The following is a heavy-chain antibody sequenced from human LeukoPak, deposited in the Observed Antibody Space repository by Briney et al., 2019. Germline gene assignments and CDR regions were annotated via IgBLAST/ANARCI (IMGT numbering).Heavy chain of an antibody. CDR2: LYHGGST. CDR1: GGSFSGYY. Sequence: PWGTLSLTCAVCGGSFSGYYWSWIRQPPGKGREGIAELYHGGSTNYNLSIKSRVTISLDKSKNQFSLELGSVNAEDTGVYYCARGLEYYCDSSGYYYRTYFDYWGQGTLVTVSS. D-gene: IGHD3-22*01. CDR3: ARGLEYYCDSSGYYYRTYFDY. V-gene: IGHV4-34*01. J-gene: IGHJ4*02.